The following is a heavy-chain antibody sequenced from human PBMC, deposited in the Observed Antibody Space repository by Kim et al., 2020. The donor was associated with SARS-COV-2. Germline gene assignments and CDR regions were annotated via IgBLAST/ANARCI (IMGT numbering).Heavy chain of an antibody. D-gene: IGHD3-10*01. CDR3: AKDRFGESTANFDY. V-gene: IGHV3-33*06. Sequence: ADSVKGRFTISRDNSKNTLYLQMNSLRAEDTAVYYCAKDRFGESTANFDYWGQGTLVTVSS. J-gene: IGHJ4*02.